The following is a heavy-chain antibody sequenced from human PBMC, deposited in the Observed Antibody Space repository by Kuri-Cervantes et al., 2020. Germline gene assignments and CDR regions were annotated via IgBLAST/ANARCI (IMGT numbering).Heavy chain of an antibody. CDR2: IYYSGST. J-gene: IGHJ4*02. Sequence: SGTLSLTCTVSGGSISSSSYYWGWIRQPPGKGLEWIGSIYYSGSTYYNPSLKSRVTISVDTSKNQFPLKLSSVTAADTAVYYCARLLSPGPYGSGTTRDYWGQGTLVTVSS. D-gene: IGHD3-10*01. V-gene: IGHV4-39*01. CDR3: ARLLSPGPYGSGTTRDY. CDR1: GGSISSSSYY.